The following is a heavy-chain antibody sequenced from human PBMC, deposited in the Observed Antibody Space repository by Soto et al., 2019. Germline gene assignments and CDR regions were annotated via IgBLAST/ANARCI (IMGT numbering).Heavy chain of an antibody. CDR2: ISYDGSRE. J-gene: IGHJ5*02. V-gene: IGHV3-30*04. D-gene: IGHD6-13*01. CDR3: ARAAYASSWNCFDP. CDR1: GFNFRSYA. Sequence: QVKLVESGGGVVQAGRSLRLSCAASGFNFRSYAIHWVRQSPDKGLEWVAVISYDGSREYYGDSVKGRFTISRDNSKNTLYLQMSGLRGEDTAVYYCARAAYASSWNCFDPWGQGTLVTVYS.